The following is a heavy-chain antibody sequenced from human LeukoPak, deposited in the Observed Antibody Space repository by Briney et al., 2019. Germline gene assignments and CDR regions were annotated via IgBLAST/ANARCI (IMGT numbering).Heavy chain of an antibody. Sequence: SETLSLTCTVSADSITAYYWTWIRQPPGKGLEWIGYIYYSRATNYNPSLKSRVTISVDTSKNQFSLNLNSVTAAGTALYYCARESSLELPSRAFDIWGQGTMVTVSS. D-gene: IGHD1-7*01. V-gene: IGHV4-59*12. CDR1: ADSITAYY. CDR2: IYYSRAT. J-gene: IGHJ3*02. CDR3: ARESSLELPSRAFDI.